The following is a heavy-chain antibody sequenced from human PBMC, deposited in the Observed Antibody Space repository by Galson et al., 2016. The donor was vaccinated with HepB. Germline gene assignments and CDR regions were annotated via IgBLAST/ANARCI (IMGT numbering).Heavy chain of an antibody. CDR3: ARDAYRYGYTGWFDP. V-gene: IGHV4-59*01. CDR2: IYYDGST. J-gene: IGHJ5*02. CDR1: GDSISNYF. Sequence: SETLSLTCTVSGDSISNYFWSWIRQPPGKGLEWIGYIYYDGSTNYKPSLKSRVTISVDTSKNQFSLKVRSVTAADTAVYYCARDAYRYGYTGWFDPWGPGSLVTVSS. D-gene: IGHD5-18*01.